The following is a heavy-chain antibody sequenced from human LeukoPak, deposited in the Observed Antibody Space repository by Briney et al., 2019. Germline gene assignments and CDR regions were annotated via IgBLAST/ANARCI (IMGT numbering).Heavy chain of an antibody. CDR1: DGSINSYY. J-gene: IGHJ6*02. D-gene: IGHD1-26*01. Sequence: SETMSLTCSVSDGSINSYYWNWIRRPPGKGLEWIGYIYYNGNTNYSPSLKSRVTMSVDTSKNLFSLKVSSVTAADTAVYYCARGRSNYYGMDVWGQGTTVTVSS. V-gene: IGHV4-59*01. CDR2: IYYNGNT. CDR3: ARGRSNYYGMDV.